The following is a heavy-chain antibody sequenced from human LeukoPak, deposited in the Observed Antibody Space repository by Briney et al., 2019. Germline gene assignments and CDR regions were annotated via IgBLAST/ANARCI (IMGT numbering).Heavy chain of an antibody. CDR1: GFTFSTYA. J-gene: IGHJ4*01. CDR2: ISGSGGSI. Sequence: GGSLRLSCAASGFTFSTYAMSWVRQAPGKGLERVSLISGSGGSIYYADSVKGRFTISRDNGKNTLSLQMNSLRAEDTALYYCAKERLTTTTFDSWGRGTLVTVSS. V-gene: IGHV3-23*01. CDR3: AKERLTTTTFDS. D-gene: IGHD4-11*01.